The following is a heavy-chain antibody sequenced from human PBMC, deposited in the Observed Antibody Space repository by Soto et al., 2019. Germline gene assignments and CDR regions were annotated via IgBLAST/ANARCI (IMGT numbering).Heavy chain of an antibody. J-gene: IGHJ4*02. CDR3: TATTVTPGFDY. V-gene: IGHV3-73*01. Sequence: EVQLVESGGGLVQPGGSLKLSCAASGFTFSGSAIHWVRQASGKGLEWVGRIRSKANNYATEYAASVKGRFSISRXDSKDTAYLQMSSLQTDDTAVYYCTATTVTPGFDYWGQGTLVTVSS. CDR1: GFTFSGSA. CDR2: IRSKANNYAT. D-gene: IGHD4-17*01.